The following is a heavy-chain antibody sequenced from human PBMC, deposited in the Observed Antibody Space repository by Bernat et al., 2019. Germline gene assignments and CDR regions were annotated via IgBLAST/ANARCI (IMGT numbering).Heavy chain of an antibody. CDR2: ISSSSSTI. D-gene: IGHD2-15*01. V-gene: IGHV3-48*01. CDR3: ARDSCSGGSCPIYYYGMDV. Sequence: EVQLVESGGGLVQPGGSLRLSCAASGFTFSSYSMNWVRRAPGKGLEWVSYISSSSSTIYYADSMKGRFTISRDNAKNSLYLQMNSLRAEDTAVYYCARDSCSGGSCPIYYYGMDVWGQGTTVTVSS. J-gene: IGHJ6*02. CDR1: GFTFSSYS.